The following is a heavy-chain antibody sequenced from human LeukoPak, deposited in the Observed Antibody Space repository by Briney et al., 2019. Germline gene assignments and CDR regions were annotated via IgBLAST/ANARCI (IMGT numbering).Heavy chain of an antibody. Sequence: SETLSLTCTVSGGSVSSYYWSWIRQPPGKGLEWIGYIYYSGSTNYNPSLKSRVTISVETSKNQFSLKLSSVTAADTAVYYCARVTPYYYDSSGYSPGFDYWGQGTLVTVSS. CDR3: ARVTPYYYDSSGYSPGFDY. V-gene: IGHV4-59*02. J-gene: IGHJ4*02. D-gene: IGHD3-22*01. CDR2: IYYSGST. CDR1: GGSVSSYY.